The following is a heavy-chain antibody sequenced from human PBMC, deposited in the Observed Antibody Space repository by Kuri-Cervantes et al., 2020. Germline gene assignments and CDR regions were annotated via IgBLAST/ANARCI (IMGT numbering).Heavy chain of an antibody. CDR1: GYTFTSYG. CDR3: ARGNREGDYYDSSGYYAFDY. J-gene: IGHJ4*02. V-gene: IGHV1-18*01. D-gene: IGHD3-22*01. CDR2: ISAYNGNT. Sequence: ASVKVSCKASGYTFTSYGISWVRQAPGQGLEWMGWISAYNGNTNYAQNLQGRVTMTTDTSTSTAYMELRSLRSDDTAVYYCARGNREGDYYDSSGYYAFDYWGQGTLVTVSS.